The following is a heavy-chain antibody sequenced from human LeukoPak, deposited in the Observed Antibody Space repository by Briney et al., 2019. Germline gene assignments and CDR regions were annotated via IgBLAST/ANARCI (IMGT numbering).Heavy chain of an antibody. Sequence: GGSLRLSCAASGFTFSNYWMHWVRQGPGKGPEWVSHINGDGSDTGYADSVKGRFTISRDNRKNTVYLQMNSLRAEDTAVYYCARDQLSYCDGDCPWGQGTPVTVSS. CDR3: ARDQLSYCDGDCP. V-gene: IGHV3-74*01. CDR1: GFTFSNYW. D-gene: IGHD2-21*02. CDR2: INGDGSDT. J-gene: IGHJ5*02.